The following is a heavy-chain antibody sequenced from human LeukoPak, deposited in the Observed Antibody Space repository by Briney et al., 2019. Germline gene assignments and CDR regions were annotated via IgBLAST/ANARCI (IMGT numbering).Heavy chain of an antibody. D-gene: IGHD2-2*01. J-gene: IGHJ4*02. Sequence: PGGSLRLSCAASGFTFSGYAMSWVRQAPGKGLEWVSVIYSGDKTYYSDSVKGRFTISRDNSKNTLYLQMNSLRAEDTAVYYCARDLGRGYCSSTSCYPGVDYWGQGTLVTVSS. V-gene: IGHV3-53*01. CDR3: ARDLGRGYCSSTSCYPGVDY. CDR1: GFTFSGYA. CDR2: IYSGDKT.